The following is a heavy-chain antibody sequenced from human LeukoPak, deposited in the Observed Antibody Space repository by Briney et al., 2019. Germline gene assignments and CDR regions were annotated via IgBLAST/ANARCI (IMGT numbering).Heavy chain of an antibody. V-gene: IGHV1-2*04. Sequence: ASVKVSCKASGYTFTGYYMHWVRQAPGQGLEWMGWINPNSGGTNYAQKFQGWVTMTRDTSISTAYMELSRLRSDDTAVYYCAREGAYYDSSRHRVAFDYWGQGTLVTVSS. CDR1: GYTFTGYY. CDR3: AREGAYYDSSRHRVAFDY. J-gene: IGHJ4*02. CDR2: INPNSGGT. D-gene: IGHD3-22*01.